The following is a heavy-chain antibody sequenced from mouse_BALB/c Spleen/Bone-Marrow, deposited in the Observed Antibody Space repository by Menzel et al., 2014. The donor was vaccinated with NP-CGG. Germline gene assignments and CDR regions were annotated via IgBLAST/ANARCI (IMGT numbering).Heavy chain of an antibody. CDR2: ILPGSGNT. CDR1: GYTLSSYW. Sequence: QVQLQQPGPELMKPGASVKISCKATGYTLSSYWIEWVKQRPGHGLEWIGEILPGSGNTHYNEKFKGKATFTADTSSNTAYMQLSSLTSEDSAVYYCTRQGFACWGQGTLVTVSA. V-gene: IGHV1-9*01. CDR3: TRQGFAC. J-gene: IGHJ3*01.